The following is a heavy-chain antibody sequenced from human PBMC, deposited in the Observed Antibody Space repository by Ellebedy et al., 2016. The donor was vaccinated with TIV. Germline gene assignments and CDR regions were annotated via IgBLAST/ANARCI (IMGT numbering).Heavy chain of an antibody. CDR3: ARDPPRTGDSYFDL. J-gene: IGHJ2*01. V-gene: IGHV1-2*02. CDR2: IYPYSGGT. Sequence: ASVKVSCKASGYTFTAYHIHWVRQAPGQGIEWMGWIYPYSGGTNYAQKVQGRVTMTRDTSISTAYMDLSRLRSDDTAVYYCARDPPRTGDSYFDLWGRGTLVTVSS. D-gene: IGHD1-1*01. CDR1: GYTFTAYH.